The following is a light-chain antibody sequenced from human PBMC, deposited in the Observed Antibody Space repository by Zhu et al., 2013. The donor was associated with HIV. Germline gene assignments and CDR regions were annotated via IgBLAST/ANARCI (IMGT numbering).Light chain of an antibody. CDR1: QKISSRY. Sequence: EVVLAQSPGTLSLSPGERATLSCRASQKISSRYLAWYQQQPGQAPRLLIYGASNRATGIPARFSGSGSGTEFTLTISSLQSEDFAVYYCQEYNNWPPSLTFGGGTKVEI. J-gene: IGKJ4*01. CDR2: GAS. V-gene: IGKV3-15*01. CDR3: QEYNNWPPSLT.